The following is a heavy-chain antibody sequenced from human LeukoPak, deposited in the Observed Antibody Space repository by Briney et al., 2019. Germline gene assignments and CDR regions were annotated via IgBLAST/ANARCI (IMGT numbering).Heavy chain of an antibody. J-gene: IGHJ4*02. V-gene: IGHV3-72*01. CDR2: NRNKANSYST. Sequence: PGGSLRLSCAGSGVIFSDYYIGWVRQAPGKGLEWVGRNRNKANSYSTEYGASVKGRFSISRDESNNAVHLQMSSLKAEDTAVYYCGRCHSGTYLYYFDYWGQGTLVTVSS. D-gene: IGHD1-26*01. CDR3: GRCHSGTYLYYFDY. CDR1: GVIFSDYY.